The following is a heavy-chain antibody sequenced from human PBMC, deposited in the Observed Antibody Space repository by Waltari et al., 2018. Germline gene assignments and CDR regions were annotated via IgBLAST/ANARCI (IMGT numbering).Heavy chain of an antibody. V-gene: IGHV3-23*01. CDR3: ATPFYNWDDPLHS. D-gene: IGHD1-20*01. CDR2: ITVCDDT. CDR1: GITFGTYA. J-gene: IGHJ4*02. Sequence: EVQLLESGGDLVQPGGSLRLSCAASGITFGTYAINWVRLAPGRGLEWVSAITVCDDTYYADSVKGRFTISRDTSKDTVHLQMNGLRAEDTAVYYCATPFYNWDDPLHSWGQGTLVTVSS.